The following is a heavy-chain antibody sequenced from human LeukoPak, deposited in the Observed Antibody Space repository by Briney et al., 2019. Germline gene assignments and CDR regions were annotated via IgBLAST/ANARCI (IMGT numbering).Heavy chain of an antibody. J-gene: IGHJ4*02. V-gene: IGHV3-21*04. D-gene: IGHD3-10*01. CDR2: ISSSSSYI. CDR3: ARPGPFSYYYGSGSYYY. Sequence: GGSLRLSCAASGFTFSSYSMNWVRQAPGKGLEWVSSISSSSSYIYYADSVKGRFTISRDNAKNSLYLQMNSLRAEDTAVYYCARPGPFSYYYGSGSYYYWGQGTLVTVSS. CDR1: GFTFSSYS.